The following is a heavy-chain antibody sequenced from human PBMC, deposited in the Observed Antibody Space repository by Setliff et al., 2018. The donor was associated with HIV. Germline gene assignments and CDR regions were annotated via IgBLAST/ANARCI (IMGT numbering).Heavy chain of an antibody. J-gene: IGHJ1*01. Sequence: PSETLSLTCTVSGDSASNSRYYWAWIRQPPGKGLEYIGSIHYDEKTYYNPSLKSRVTISIDTSKNQFSLSLTSVTDADTAVYYCARLDFDSIINEVYYYKYFQYWGPGTLVTVSS. CDR1: GDSASNSRYY. V-gene: IGHV4-39*01. D-gene: IGHD3-22*01. CDR3: ARLDFDSIINEVYYYKYFQY. CDR2: IHYDEKT.